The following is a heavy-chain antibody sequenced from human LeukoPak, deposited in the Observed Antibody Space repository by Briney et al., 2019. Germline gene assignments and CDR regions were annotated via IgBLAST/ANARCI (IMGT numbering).Heavy chain of an antibody. CDR2: ITSSGDGT. Sequence: PGGSLRLSCEPSGFAFTAYAMRWVRQAPGKGLEWGSSITSSGDGTFYTDALRGRFTISRDNGKKAVFLQMKNLRRSDSDLYYCAKGTDPSGRQNFDIWGQGTLVTVSS. CDR1: GFAFTAYA. J-gene: IGHJ4*02. CDR3: AKGTDPSGRQNFDI. D-gene: IGHD2-15*01. V-gene: IGHV3-23*01.